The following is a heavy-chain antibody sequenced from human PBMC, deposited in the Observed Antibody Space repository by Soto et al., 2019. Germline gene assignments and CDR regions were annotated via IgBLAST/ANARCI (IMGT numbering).Heavy chain of an antibody. J-gene: IGHJ5*02. Sequence: QLQVQESGPGLVKPSETLSLTCNVSGGSISNYYWTWVRQSPEKGLEWIGYMYYNGNINYNPSLKSRVTISIDTSKNQFSPTLKSVTAADTAVYYCASGGNWFDPWGQGVLVTVSS. CDR1: GGSISNYY. V-gene: IGHV4-59*01. D-gene: IGHD3-16*01. CDR2: MYYNGNI. CDR3: ASGGNWFDP.